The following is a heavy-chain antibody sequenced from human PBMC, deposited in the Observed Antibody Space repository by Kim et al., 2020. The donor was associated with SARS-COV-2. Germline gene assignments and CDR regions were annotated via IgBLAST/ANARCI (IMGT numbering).Heavy chain of an antibody. Sequence: YAATVKGRFTISRDNSKNTLSLQMSSLRTEDTAVYYCTGDGDASATYYDPWGQGTLVTVSS. V-gene: IGHV3-30*03. D-gene: IGHD3-10*01. J-gene: IGHJ5*02. CDR3: TGDGDASATYYDP.